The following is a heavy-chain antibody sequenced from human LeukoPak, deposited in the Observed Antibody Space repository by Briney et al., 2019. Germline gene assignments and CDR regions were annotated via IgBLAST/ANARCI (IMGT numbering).Heavy chain of an antibody. Sequence: GGSLRLSCAASGFVYSAFWMSWVRQAPGKGLEWVANIKQDGSEKYYEDSVKGRFTISRDNARNSLYLQMNSLRVEDTAVYYCARARFETTVTALIRKKNYYYYYMDVWGKGTTVTVSS. CDR1: GFVYSAFW. J-gene: IGHJ6*03. D-gene: IGHD4-17*01. V-gene: IGHV3-7*01. CDR3: ARARFETTVTALIRKKNYYYYYMDV. CDR2: IKQDGSEK.